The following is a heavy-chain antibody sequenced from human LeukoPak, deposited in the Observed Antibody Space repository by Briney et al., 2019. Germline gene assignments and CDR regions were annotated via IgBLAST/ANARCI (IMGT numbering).Heavy chain of an antibody. CDR2: IASDGSST. D-gene: IGHD1-20*01. Sequence: GVSLRLSCAASGFTFSSYWMNWVRQAPGKGLVWVSRIASDGSSTTYADSVKGRFSISRDNAKNSLYLQMNSLRTEDTAVYYCARLRKITFNYYYGMDVWGQGTTVTVSS. V-gene: IGHV3-74*01. CDR1: GFTFSSYW. CDR3: ARLRKITFNYYYGMDV. J-gene: IGHJ6*02.